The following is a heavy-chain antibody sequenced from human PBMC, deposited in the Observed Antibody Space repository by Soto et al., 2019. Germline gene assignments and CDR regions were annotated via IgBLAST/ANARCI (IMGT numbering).Heavy chain of an antibody. CDR2: ISYDGSNK. V-gene: IGHV3-30*18. CDR3: AKVAAPPAY. J-gene: IGHJ4*02. Sequence: GGSLRLSCAASGFTFSNYGMSWVRQAPGKGLEWVSVISYDGSNKYYADSVKGRFTISRDNSKNTLYLQMNSLRAEDTAVYYCAKVAAPPAYWGQGTLVTVSS. CDR1: GFTFSNYG. D-gene: IGHD6-6*01.